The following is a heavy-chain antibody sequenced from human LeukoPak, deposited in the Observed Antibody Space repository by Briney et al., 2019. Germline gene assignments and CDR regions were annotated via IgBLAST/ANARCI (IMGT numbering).Heavy chain of an antibody. CDR3: ARESPYYYDSSGYYKGVFDY. V-gene: IGHV4-61*02. J-gene: IGHJ4*02. CDR1: GGSISSGSYY. CDR2: IYTSGGT. Sequence: MTSETLSLTCTVSGGSISSGSYYWSWIRQPAGKGLEWIGRIYTSGGTNYNPSLKSRVTISVDTSKNQFSLKLSSVTAADTAVYYCARESPYYYDSSGYYKGVFDYWGQGTLVTVSS. D-gene: IGHD3-22*01.